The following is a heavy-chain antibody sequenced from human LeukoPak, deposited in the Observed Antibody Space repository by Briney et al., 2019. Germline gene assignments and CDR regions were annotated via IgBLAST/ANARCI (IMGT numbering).Heavy chain of an antibody. CDR3: TRRSYGSSLVY. CDR2: IYYSGNT. CDR1: GGSISSGNCS. J-gene: IGHJ4*02. D-gene: IGHD6-13*01. V-gene: IGHV4-39*01. Sequence: SETLSLTCSVSGGSISSGNCSWGWIRQPPGKGLEWIGNIYYSGNTYYNSSLKSRVTIFVDMSKNQLSLKLTSVTAPDTAVYYCTRRSYGSSLVYWGQGTLVTVSS.